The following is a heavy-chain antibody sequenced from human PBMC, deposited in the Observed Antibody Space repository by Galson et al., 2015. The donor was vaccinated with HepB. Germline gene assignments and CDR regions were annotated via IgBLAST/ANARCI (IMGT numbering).Heavy chain of an antibody. D-gene: IGHD3-3*01. J-gene: IGHJ2*01. CDR3: ARDYDPSARPQGYLDL. V-gene: IGHV3-7*01. CDR1: RFTFSSYW. CDR2: INQDGTEK. Sequence: SLRLSCAASRFTFSSYWRNWVRQAPGKGLEWVANINQDGTEKYYVDTVKRRFTISRDNAKNSLYVQMNSLRAEDTAVYYCARDYDPSARPQGYLDLWGRGTLVTVSS.